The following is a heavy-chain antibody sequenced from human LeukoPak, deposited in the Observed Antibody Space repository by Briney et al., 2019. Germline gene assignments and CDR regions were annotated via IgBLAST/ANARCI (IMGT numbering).Heavy chain of an antibody. J-gene: IGHJ4*02. CDR2: IKQDGSEK. Sequence: GGSLRLSCAVSGFSVSYWMTWVRQAPGKGLEWVAYIKQDGSEKNYVDSVKGRFTISRDNAENSLFLQMNSLRVEDTAVYYCAREWQGGIAAAGTRIEGDYWGQGTLVAVSS. CDR3: AREWQGGIAAAGTRIEGDY. CDR1: GFSVSYW. V-gene: IGHV3-7*01. D-gene: IGHD6-13*01.